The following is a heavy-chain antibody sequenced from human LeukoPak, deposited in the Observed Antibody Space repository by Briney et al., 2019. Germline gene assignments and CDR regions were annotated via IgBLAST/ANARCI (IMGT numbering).Heavy chain of an antibody. CDR3: ARGGSGYYRGFDY. Sequence: GGSLRLSCAASGFTFSSYSMNWVRQAPGKGLEWVSYISSSSSTIYYADSVKGRFTISRDNAKNSLYLQMNSLRAEDTAVYYCARGGSGYYRGFDYWGQGTLVTVSS. J-gene: IGHJ4*02. CDR2: ISSSSSTI. V-gene: IGHV3-48*01. D-gene: IGHD3-22*01. CDR1: GFTFSSYS.